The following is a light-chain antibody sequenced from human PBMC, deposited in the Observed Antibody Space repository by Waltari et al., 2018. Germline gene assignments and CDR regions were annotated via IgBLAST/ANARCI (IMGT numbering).Light chain of an antibody. CDR3: QQSYRAPQT. Sequence: DIQVTQSPSSLSASVGDRVTITCRTSQSISTSLNWYQQKPGKPPKPLTFAASALQSGVSSRFSGSGSQTDFTLTIRNLQPEDFATYYCQQSYRAPQTFGGGTKVDMK. V-gene: IGKV1-39*01. CDR1: QSISTS. J-gene: IGKJ4*01. CDR2: AAS.